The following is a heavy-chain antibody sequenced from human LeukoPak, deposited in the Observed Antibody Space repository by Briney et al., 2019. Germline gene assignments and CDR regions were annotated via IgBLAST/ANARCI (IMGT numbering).Heavy chain of an antibody. CDR2: IISTGTT. J-gene: IGHJ5*02. D-gene: IGHD4-17*01. Sequence: PGGSLRLSCAASGFTFSTSAMTWVRQAPGKGLEWVSGIISTGTTYYADSVRGRFTISRDNSKNTLYLLMTSLRVEDTAVYYCATAKYDYGDPVGWFDPWGPGILVTVSS. V-gene: IGHV3-23*01. CDR1: GFTFSTSA. CDR3: ATAKYDYGDPVGWFDP.